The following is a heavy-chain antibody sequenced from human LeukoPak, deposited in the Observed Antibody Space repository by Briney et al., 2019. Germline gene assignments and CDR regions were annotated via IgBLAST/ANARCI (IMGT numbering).Heavy chain of an antibody. V-gene: IGHV1-8*01. J-gene: IGHJ4*02. CDR2: MNPNSGST. CDR1: GYTFTSYD. D-gene: IGHD6-13*01. Sequence: GASVKVSCKASGYTFTSYDINWVRQATGQGLEWMGWMNPNSGSTGYAQKFQGRVTMTRNTSISTAYMELSSLRSEDTAVYYCARGLTFIAALDYWGQGTLVTVSS. CDR3: ARGLTFIAALDY.